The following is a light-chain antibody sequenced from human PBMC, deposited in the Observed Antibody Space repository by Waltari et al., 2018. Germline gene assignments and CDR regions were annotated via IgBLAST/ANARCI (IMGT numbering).Light chain of an antibody. Sequence: SYELTQPPSVSVSLGQMARITCSGEALPKKYAYWYQQKPGQFPVLVIYKASERPSGIPERFSGSSSGTIVTLTISGVQAEDEADYYCLSADISGTYPQIGGGTKLTVL. V-gene: IGLV3-16*01. CDR3: LSADISGTYPQ. CDR2: KAS. J-gene: IGLJ2*01. CDR1: ALPKKY.